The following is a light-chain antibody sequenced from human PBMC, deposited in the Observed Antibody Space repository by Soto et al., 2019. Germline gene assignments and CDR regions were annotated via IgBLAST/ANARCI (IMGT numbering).Light chain of an antibody. Sequence: TKSPPTLSVTPGTGGTLSCRASRRVRSNLAWYQQKPGQAPRLLIFGAYTRAAGVPARFSGSGSGTEFTLTIAAFKSEDMALYYGHQFTVFLRSTFGQGTRLEIK. CDR2: GAY. CDR3: HQFTVFLRST. CDR1: RRVRSN. J-gene: IGKJ5*01. V-gene: IGKV3-15*01.